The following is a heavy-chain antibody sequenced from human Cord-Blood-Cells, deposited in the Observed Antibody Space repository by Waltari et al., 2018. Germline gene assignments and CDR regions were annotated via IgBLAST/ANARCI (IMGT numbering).Heavy chain of an antibody. J-gene: IGHJ3*02. D-gene: IGHD7-27*01. CDR3: ARLGTTPRMRITGVSAFDI. CDR2: INPNSGGT. CDR1: GYTFTGYY. Sequence: QVQLVQSGAEVKKPGASVKVSCKASGYTFTGYYMHWVRQAPGQGLEWMGWINPNSGGTNYAQKFQGRVTRTRDTSISTAYMELSRLRSDDTAVYYCARLGTTPRMRITGVSAFDIWGQGTMVTVSS. V-gene: IGHV1-2*02.